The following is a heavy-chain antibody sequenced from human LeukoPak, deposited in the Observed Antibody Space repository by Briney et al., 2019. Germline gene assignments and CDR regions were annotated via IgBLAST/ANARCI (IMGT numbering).Heavy chain of an antibody. V-gene: IGHV4-4*02. CDR1: GGSISSSNW. J-gene: IGHJ3*02. D-gene: IGHD2-21*02. Sequence: SETLSLTCAVSGGSISSSNWWSWVRQPPGKGLEWIGEICHSGSTNYKPSLKSRVTISVDKSKNQFSLKLSSVTAADTAVYYCAGAHCGGDCYSGRAFDIWGQGTMVTVSS. CDR3: AGAHCGGDCYSGRAFDI. CDR2: ICHSGST.